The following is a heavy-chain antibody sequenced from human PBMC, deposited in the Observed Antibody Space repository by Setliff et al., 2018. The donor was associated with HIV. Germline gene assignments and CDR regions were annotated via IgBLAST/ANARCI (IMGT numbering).Heavy chain of an antibody. J-gene: IGHJ3*02. D-gene: IGHD3-9*01. V-gene: IGHV3-30*08. CDR1: AFTFSTFA. CDR2: ISNDGSDQ. Sequence: PGESLKISCEVSAFTFSTFAMHWVRQAPGKGPEWVGVISNDGSDQRYAESVKGRFTISRDNSKSMQYLQMNNLRVDDTAMYYCARADYDILTAYYSSAFDMWGQGTMVTVSS. CDR3: ARADYDILTAYYSSAFDM.